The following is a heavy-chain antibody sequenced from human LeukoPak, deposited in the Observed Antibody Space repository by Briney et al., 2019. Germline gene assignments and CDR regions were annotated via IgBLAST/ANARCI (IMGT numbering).Heavy chain of an antibody. J-gene: IGHJ6*03. V-gene: IGHV4-39*01. CDR1: GGSISSSNYY. CDR2: IYYSGTT. CDR3: ARQISDYYYYYMDV. D-gene: IGHD3-10*01. Sequence: SETLSLTCIVSGGSISSSNYYWGWIRQPLGKGLEWIGTIYYSGTTYYNPSLESRVTIFEDTSKNQFSLMLTSVTAADTAVYYCARQISDYYYYYMDVWGRGTTVTVSS.